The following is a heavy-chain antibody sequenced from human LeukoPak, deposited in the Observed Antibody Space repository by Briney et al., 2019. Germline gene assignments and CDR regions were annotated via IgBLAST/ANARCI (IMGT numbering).Heavy chain of an antibody. CDR2: MNPNSGNT. CDR1: GYTFTSYD. V-gene: IGHV1-8*01. CDR3: ARGYQLLYFDWFDP. J-gene: IGHJ5*02. Sequence: ASVKVSCKASGYTFTSYDINWVRQATGQGLEWMGWMNPNSGNTGYAQKFQGRVTMTRNTSISTAYMELSSLRSEDTAVYYCARGYQLLYFDWFDPWGQGTLVTVSS. D-gene: IGHD2-2*02.